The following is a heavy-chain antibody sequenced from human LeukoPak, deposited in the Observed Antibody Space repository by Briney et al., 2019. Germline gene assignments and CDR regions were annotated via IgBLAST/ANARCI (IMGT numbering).Heavy chain of an antibody. D-gene: IGHD4-23*01. V-gene: IGHV3-23*01. CDR3: AKDGARTYVGGAFDI. Sequence: GGSLRLSCAASGFTVSSNYMSWVRQAPGKGLEWVSAISGSGGSTYYADSVKGRFTISRDNSKNTLYLQMNSLRAEDTAVYYCAKDGARTYVGGAFDIWGQGTMVTVSS. J-gene: IGHJ3*02. CDR2: ISGSGGST. CDR1: GFTVSSNY.